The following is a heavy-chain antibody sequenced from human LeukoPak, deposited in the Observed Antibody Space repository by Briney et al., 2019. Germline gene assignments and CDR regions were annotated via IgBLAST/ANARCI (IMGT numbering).Heavy chain of an antibody. CDR1: GGTFSSYA. CDR3: AGDRYPYYYDSSGYYLDY. V-gene: IGHV1-69*13. J-gene: IGHJ4*02. Sequence: ASVKVSCKASGGTFSSYAISWVRQAPGQGLEWMGGIIPIFGTANYAQKFQGRVTITADESTSTAYMELSSLRSEDTAVYYCAGDRYPYYYDSSGYYLDYWGQGTLVTVSS. CDR2: IIPIFGTA. D-gene: IGHD3-22*01.